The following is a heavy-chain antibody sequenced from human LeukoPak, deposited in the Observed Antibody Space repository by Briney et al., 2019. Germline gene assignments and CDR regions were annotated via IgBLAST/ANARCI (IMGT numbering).Heavy chain of an antibody. CDR3: ARGRRFLEWLTPFDY. CDR1: GYTFTSYD. Sequence: ASVKVSCKASGYTFTSYDINWVRQATGQGLEWMGWMNPNSGNTGYAQKFQGRVTMTRNTSISTTYMELSSLRSEDTAVYYCARGRRFLEWLTPFDYWGQGTLVTVSS. CDR2: MNPNSGNT. J-gene: IGHJ4*02. V-gene: IGHV1-8*01. D-gene: IGHD3-3*01.